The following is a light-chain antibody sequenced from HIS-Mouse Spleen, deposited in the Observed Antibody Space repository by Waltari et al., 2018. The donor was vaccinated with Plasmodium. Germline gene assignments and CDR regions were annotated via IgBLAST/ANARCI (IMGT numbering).Light chain of an antibody. Sequence: SYELTQPPSVSVSPGQTARITCSGDALPKNYAYWYQQKSGQATGLVIYEDRKRPSGSPERFSGSSSGTMATLTISGAQVEDEADYYCYSTDSSGNHRVFGGGTKLTVL. CDR2: EDR. J-gene: IGLJ3*02. CDR3: YSTDSSGNHRV. CDR1: ALPKNY. V-gene: IGLV3-10*01.